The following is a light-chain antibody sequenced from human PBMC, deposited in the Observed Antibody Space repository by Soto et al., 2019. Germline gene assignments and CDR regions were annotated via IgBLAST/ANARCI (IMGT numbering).Light chain of an antibody. CDR1: SSDVGGYNY. CDR3: SSYTSTSSPV. J-gene: IGLJ1*01. CDR2: DVS. Sequence: QSVLTQPASVSGSPGQSSTITCTGTSSDVGGYNYVSWYQQHPGKAPKLMIYDVSNRPSGVSNRFSGSKSGNTASLAISGLQAEDEADYYCSSYTSTSSPVFGTGTKVTV. V-gene: IGLV2-14*01.